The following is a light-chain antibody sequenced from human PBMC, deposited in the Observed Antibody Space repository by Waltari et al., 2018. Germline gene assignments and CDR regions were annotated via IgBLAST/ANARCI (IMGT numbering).Light chain of an antibody. CDR1: KLGDKY. Sequence: SYELTQPPSVSVSPGPTASITCSGVKLGDKYACWYQQKPGQSPVLVIYQDSKRPSGIPERFSGSNSGNTATLTISGTQAMDEADYYCQAWDSSTVVFGGGTKLTVL. V-gene: IGLV3-1*01. J-gene: IGLJ2*01. CDR2: QDS. CDR3: QAWDSSTVV.